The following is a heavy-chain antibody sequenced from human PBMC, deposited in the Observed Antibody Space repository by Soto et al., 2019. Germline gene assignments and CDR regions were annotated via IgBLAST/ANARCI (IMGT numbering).Heavy chain of an antibody. CDR1: GDSMTKYY. V-gene: IGHV4-4*07. D-gene: IGHD1-26*01. J-gene: IGHJ4*02. Sequence: QVQLQESGPGLVKPSETLSLTCTVSGDSMTKYYWSWIRQPAGKGLEWIGRIYTSGSTNYNPSLRSRVSMPIDTSNNHFSLNLKSVTAADAAVYYCARTVGAAYYFDFWGQGALVTVSS. CDR3: ARTVGAAYYFDF. CDR2: IYTSGST.